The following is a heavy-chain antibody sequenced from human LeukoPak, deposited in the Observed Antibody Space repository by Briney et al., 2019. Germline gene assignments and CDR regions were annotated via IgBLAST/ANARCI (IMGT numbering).Heavy chain of an antibody. CDR3: ARDGGLWFGELYHMDV. CDR2: VDHTGST. V-gene: IGHV4-59*01. J-gene: IGHJ6*03. D-gene: IGHD3-10*01. Sequence: SETLSLTCSVSDDSITMYYWTWIRQPPGKGLEWIGYVDHTGSTNFNPSLNGRVSISRDTTKNLFSLRLRSVTAADTAVYFCARDGGLWFGELYHMDVWGKGTTVTISS. CDR1: DDSITMYY.